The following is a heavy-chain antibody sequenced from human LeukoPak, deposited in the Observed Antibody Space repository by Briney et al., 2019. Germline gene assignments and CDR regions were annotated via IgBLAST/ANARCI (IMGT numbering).Heavy chain of an antibody. CDR3: AKAADYAFDI. D-gene: IGHD5-12*01. CDR1: GFTFSNYD. V-gene: IGHV3-30*02. CDR2: IRYDESNK. J-gene: IGHJ3*02. Sequence: PGGSLRLSXAASGFTFSNYDMHWVRQAPGKGLEWVAFIRYDESNKYYADSVKGRFTISRDNSKNTLYLQMNSLRAEDTAVYYCAKAADYAFDIWGQGTMVTVSS.